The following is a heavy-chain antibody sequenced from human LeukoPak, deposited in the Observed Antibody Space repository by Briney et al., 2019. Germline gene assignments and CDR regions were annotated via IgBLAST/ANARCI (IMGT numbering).Heavy chain of an antibody. V-gene: IGHV3-48*04. D-gene: IGHD3-9*01. CDR2: ISSSGSTI. CDR3: AREVILTGYYSYAFDI. J-gene: IGHJ3*02. Sequence: PGGSLRLSCAASGFTFSSYWMSWVRQAPGKGLEWVSYISSSGSTIYYADSVKGRFTISRDNAKYSLYLQMNSLRAEDTAVYYCAREVILTGYYSYAFDIWGQGTMVTVSS. CDR1: GFTFSSYW.